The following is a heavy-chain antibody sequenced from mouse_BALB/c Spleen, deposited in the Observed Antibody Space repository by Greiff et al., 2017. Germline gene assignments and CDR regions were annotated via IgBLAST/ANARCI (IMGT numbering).Heavy chain of an antibody. Sequence: VQLQQSGPDLVAPSQSLSITCTVSGFSFTSYGVHWVRQPPGKGLEWLVVIWSDGNTTYNSALKSRLSISKDNSKSQVFLKMNSLQTDDTAMYYGASDLQGAMDYWGQGTAVTVSS. D-gene: IGHD2-1*01. J-gene: IGHJ4*01. CDR2: IWSDGNT. CDR1: GFSFTSYG. V-gene: IGHV2-6-2*01. CDR3: ASDLQGAMDY.